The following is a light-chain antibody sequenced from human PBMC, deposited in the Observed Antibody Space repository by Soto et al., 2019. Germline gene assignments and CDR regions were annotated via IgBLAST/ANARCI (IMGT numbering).Light chain of an antibody. Sequence: DIQMTQSPSSLSTSIGERVTITCRASQRINIYLNWYRQKPGKAPELLIYSASNLQSGVPSRFSGSGSGTDFTLTISSLQPEDVATYYCQNHDSAPITFGQGTRLENK. CDR2: SAS. J-gene: IGKJ5*01. CDR3: QNHDSAPIT. CDR1: QRINIY. V-gene: IGKV1-39*01.